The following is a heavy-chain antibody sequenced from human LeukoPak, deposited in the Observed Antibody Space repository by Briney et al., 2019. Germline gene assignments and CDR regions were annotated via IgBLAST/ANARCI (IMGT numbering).Heavy chain of an antibody. CDR2: ISSNGGST. Sequence: GGSLRLSCAASGFTFSSYAMHWVRQAPGKGLEYASAISSNGGSTYYANSVKGRFTISRDNSKNTLYLQMGSLRAEDMAVYYCARAYYFCYMDVWGKGTTVTISS. D-gene: IGHD3-22*01. CDR3: ARAYYFCYMDV. J-gene: IGHJ6*03. V-gene: IGHV3-64*01. CDR1: GFTFSSYA.